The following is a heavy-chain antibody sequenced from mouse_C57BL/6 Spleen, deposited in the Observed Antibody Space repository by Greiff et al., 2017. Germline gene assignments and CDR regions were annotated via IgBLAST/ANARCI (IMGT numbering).Heavy chain of an antibody. CDR1: GYTFTSYW. V-gene: IGHV1-72*01. CDR2: IDPNSGGT. CDR3: ARHYDYDEDFYYYAMDY. Sequence: VKLQQPGAELVKPGASVKLSCKASGYTFTSYWMHWVKQRPGRGLEWIGRIDPNSGGTKYNEKFKSKATLTVDKPSSTAYMQLSSLTSEDSAVYYCARHYDYDEDFYYYAMDYWGQGTSVTVSS. J-gene: IGHJ4*01. D-gene: IGHD2-4*01.